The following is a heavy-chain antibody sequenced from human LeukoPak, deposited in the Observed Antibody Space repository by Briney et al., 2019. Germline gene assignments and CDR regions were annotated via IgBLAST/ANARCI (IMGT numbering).Heavy chain of an antibody. Sequence: GGSLRLSCAASGFSFSSYSIHWVRQAPGKGLEWLAVISSDGNSKNFALSVKGRFAISRDNSKNTLFLQMNNLRSEDTALYYCVSPTADYPFLYYFDSWGQGTLVTVSS. V-gene: IGHV3-30*09. CDR1: GFSFSSYS. CDR3: VSPTADYPFLYYFDS. CDR2: ISSDGNSK. D-gene: IGHD5-12*01. J-gene: IGHJ4*02.